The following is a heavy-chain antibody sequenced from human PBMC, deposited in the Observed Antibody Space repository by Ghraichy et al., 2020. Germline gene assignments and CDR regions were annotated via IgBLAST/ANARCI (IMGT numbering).Heavy chain of an antibody. CDR3: AREDGSFDY. CDR1: GYNFTKYW. CDR2: IKPSEDET. Sequence: VKVSCTASGYNFTKYWMHWVRQAPGQGLEWLGIIKPSEDETTYADKFQGRVTMTRDTSTNTVYMELSSLRSEDTAIYYCAREDGSFDYWGQGTLVTVSS. V-gene: IGHV1-46*01. D-gene: IGHD3-10*01. J-gene: IGHJ4*02.